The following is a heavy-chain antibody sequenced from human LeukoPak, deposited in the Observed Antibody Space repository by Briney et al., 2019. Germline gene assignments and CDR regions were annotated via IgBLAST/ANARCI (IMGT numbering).Heavy chain of an antibody. CDR3: AREGVSKGAAAGTYYYYYYMDV. V-gene: IGHV4-4*07. J-gene: IGHJ6*03. CDR2: IYTSGST. CDR1: GGSSSSYY. Sequence: SETLSLTCTVPGGSSSSYYWSWIRQPAGKGLEWIGRIYTSGSTNYNPSLKSRVTMSVDTSKNQFSLKLSSVTAADTAVYYCAREGVSKGAAAGTYYYYYYMDVWGKGTTVTVSS. D-gene: IGHD6-13*01.